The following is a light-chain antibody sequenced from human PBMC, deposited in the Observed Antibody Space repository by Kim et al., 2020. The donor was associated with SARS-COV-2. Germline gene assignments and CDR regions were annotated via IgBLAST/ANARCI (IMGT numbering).Light chain of an antibody. CDR2: KDT. CDR3: QSPDSSATWV. CDR1: ALPNQY. Sequence: SYELTQPPSVSVSPGQTARITCSGDALPNQYVYWYQQRPGRAPVLIIYKDTERPSGVPERISGSSSRTTATLTISGVQAEDESDYYCQSPDSSATWVFGGGTKVTVL. V-gene: IGLV3-25*03. J-gene: IGLJ3*02.